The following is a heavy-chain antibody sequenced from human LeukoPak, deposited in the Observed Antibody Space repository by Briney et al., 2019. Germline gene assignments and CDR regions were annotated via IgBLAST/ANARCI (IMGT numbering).Heavy chain of an antibody. J-gene: IGHJ5*02. CDR2: INHSGST. D-gene: IGHD6-19*01. CDR3: ARLFSVAGT. V-gene: IGHV4-34*01. CDR1: GGSFSGYY. Sequence: NPSETLSLTCAVYGGSFSGYYWSWIHQPPGKGLEWIGEINHSGSTNYNPSLKSRVTISVDTSKNQFSLKLSSVTAADTAVYYCARLFSVAGTWGQGTLVTVSS.